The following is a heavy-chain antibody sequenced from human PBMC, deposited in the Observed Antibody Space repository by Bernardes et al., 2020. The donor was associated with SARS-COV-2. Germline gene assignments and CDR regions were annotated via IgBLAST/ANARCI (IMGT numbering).Heavy chain of an antibody. CDR1: GFTFSTFA. D-gene: IGHD3-3*01. Sequence: GGSLRLSCAASGFTFSTFAMSWVRQAPGKGLEWVSTVSANGHDTYSAGSLKGRFTISRDNSKNTLFLQMNSLRAEDTAIYFCAKGRDYWRAYSFDYWGQGTPVTVSS. CDR2: VSANGHDT. J-gene: IGHJ4*02. CDR3: AKGRDYWRAYSFDY. V-gene: IGHV3-23*01.